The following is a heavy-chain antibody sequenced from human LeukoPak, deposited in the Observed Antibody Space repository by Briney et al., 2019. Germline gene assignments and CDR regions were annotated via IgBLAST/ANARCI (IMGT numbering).Heavy chain of an antibody. CDR2: ISAYNGNT. CDR1: GYTFTSYG. Sequence: GASVKVSCKASGYTFTSYGISWVRQAPGQGLEWMGWISAYNGNTNYAQKLQGRVTMTTDTSTSTAYMELRSLRSDDTAVYYCARIVVVPAATLYYYMDVWGKGTTVTISS. V-gene: IGHV1-18*01. J-gene: IGHJ6*03. D-gene: IGHD2-2*01. CDR3: ARIVVVPAATLYYYMDV.